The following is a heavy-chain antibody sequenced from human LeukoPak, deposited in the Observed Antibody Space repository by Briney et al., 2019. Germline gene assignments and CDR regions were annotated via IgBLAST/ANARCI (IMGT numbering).Heavy chain of an antibody. Sequence: GGSLRLSCAASGFTFSSYGMSWVRQAPGKGLKWVSAISGSGGSTYYADSVKGRFTISRDNSKNTLYLQMNSLRAEDTAVYYCAKSAGRGPENWFDPWGQGTLVTVSS. CDR1: GFTFSSYG. CDR3: AKSAGRGPENWFDP. V-gene: IGHV3-23*01. D-gene: IGHD1-26*01. CDR2: ISGSGGST. J-gene: IGHJ5*02.